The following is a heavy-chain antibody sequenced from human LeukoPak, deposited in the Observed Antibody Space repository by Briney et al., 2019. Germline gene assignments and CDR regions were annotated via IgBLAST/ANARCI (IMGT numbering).Heavy chain of an antibody. CDR2: INHSGST. V-gene: IGHV4-34*01. CDR1: GGSINNYY. D-gene: IGHD3-10*01. CDR3: ARVVRGRWNWFDP. J-gene: IGHJ5*02. Sequence: SETLSLTCIVSGGSINNYYWSWIRQPPGKGLEWIGEINHSGSTNYNPSLKSRVTISVDTSKNQFSLKLSSVTAADTAVYYCARVVRGRWNWFDPWGQGTLVTVSS.